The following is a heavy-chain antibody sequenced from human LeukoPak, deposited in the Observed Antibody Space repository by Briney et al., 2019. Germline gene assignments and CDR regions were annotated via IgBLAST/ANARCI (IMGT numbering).Heavy chain of an antibody. CDR1: GFTFSSYA. J-gene: IGHJ2*01. D-gene: IGHD5-24*01. Sequence: GGSLRLSCAASGFTFSSYAMSWVRQAPGKGLEWVSAISGSGGSTYYADSVKGRFTISRDNSKNTLYLQMNSLRAGDTAVYYCAREVSDTIMQPWYLDLWGRGTLVTVSS. CDR3: AREVSDTIMQPWYLDL. CDR2: ISGSGGST. V-gene: IGHV3-23*01.